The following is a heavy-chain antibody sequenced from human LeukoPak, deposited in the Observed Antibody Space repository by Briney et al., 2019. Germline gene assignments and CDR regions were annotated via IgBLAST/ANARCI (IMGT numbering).Heavy chain of an antibody. J-gene: IGHJ6*02. V-gene: IGHV3-64*01. CDR2: INSNGGNT. Sequence: GGSLRLSCAASGFSFSTYPMHWVRRAPGKGLEFVSSINSNGGNTYYANSVKGRFTISRDNSKNTLYLQMGSLRAEDMAIYCCARDVYGMDVWGRGTTVTVSS. CDR3: ARDVYGMDV. CDR1: GFSFSTYP.